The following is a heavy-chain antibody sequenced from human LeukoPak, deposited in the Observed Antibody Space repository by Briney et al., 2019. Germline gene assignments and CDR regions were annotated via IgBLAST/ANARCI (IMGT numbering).Heavy chain of an antibody. J-gene: IGHJ4*02. CDR2: IYPGDSDT. CDR3: ARARDGNYMWDY. Sequence: TGESLKISCKGAGYRFTSYWIGWVRQMPGKGLEWMGIIYPGDSDTRYSPSFQGQVTISADKSISTAYLQWSSLRASDTGIYYCARARDGNYMWDYWGQGTLVTVSS. V-gene: IGHV5-51*01. CDR1: GYRFTSYW. D-gene: IGHD4-17*01.